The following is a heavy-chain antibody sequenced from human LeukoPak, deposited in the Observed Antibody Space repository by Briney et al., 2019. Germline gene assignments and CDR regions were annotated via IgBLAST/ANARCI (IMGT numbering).Heavy chain of an antibody. V-gene: IGHV6-1*01. CDR1: GDSVSSNSAA. D-gene: IGHD6-13*01. Sequence: SQTLSLTCAISGDSVSSNSAAWNWIRQSPSRGLEWLGRTYHTSKWYNDYAVSVKSRITINPDTSKIQFSLQLRSVTPEDTAVYYCARDLPPGAAGVTGPFDYWGQGTLVTVSA. CDR3: ARDLPPGAAGVTGPFDY. CDR2: TYHTSKWYN. J-gene: IGHJ4*02.